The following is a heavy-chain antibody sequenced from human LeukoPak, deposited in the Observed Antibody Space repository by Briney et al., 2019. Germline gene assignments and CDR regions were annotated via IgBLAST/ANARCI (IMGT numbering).Heavy chain of an antibody. V-gene: IGHV3-48*03. Sequence: GGSLRLSCAASGFTFSSYEMNWVRQAPGKGLEWVSYISSSGSTIYYADSVKGRFTISRDNSENSLYLQMNSLRAEDTALYCCAKDYSSGWRKNYYFDYWGQGTLVTVSS. D-gene: IGHD6-19*01. CDR2: ISSSGSTI. J-gene: IGHJ4*02. CDR3: AKDYSSGWRKNYYFDY. CDR1: GFTFSSYE.